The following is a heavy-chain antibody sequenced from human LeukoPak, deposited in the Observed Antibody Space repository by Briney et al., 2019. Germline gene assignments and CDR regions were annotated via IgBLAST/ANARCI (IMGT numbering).Heavy chain of an antibody. Sequence: ASVKVSCKASGYTFTSYYMHWVRQAPGQGLEWMGWINPNSGGTNYAQKFQGRVTMTRDTSISTAYMELSRLRSDDTAVYYCARVAEWELLLYFDYWGQGTLVTVSS. CDR3: ARVAEWELLLYFDY. CDR1: GYTFTSYY. D-gene: IGHD1-26*01. V-gene: IGHV1-2*02. J-gene: IGHJ4*02. CDR2: INPNSGGT.